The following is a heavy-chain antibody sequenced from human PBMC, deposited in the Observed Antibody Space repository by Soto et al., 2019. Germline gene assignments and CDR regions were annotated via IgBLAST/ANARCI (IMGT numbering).Heavy chain of an antibody. J-gene: IGHJ5*02. Sequence: GGSLRLSCAASGFAFSDYSLNWVRQAPGKGLEWVSSISSVSDYIYYADSVKGRFTISRDNAKNSLYLQMNSLRAEDTAVDYCAKAGPIAAAGTFDPWGQGTLVTVSS. D-gene: IGHD6-13*01. CDR2: ISSVSDYI. CDR3: AKAGPIAAAGTFDP. V-gene: IGHV3-21*01. CDR1: GFAFSDYS.